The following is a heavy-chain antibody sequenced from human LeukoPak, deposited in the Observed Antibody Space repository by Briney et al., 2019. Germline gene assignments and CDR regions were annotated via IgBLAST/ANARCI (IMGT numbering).Heavy chain of an antibody. CDR2: IYYSGST. V-gene: IGHV4-39*01. D-gene: IGHD2-15*01. J-gene: IGHJ3*02. CDR1: GGSISSSSYY. CDR3: ARYGRRGLLDAFDI. Sequence: SETLSLTCTVSGGSISSSSYYWGWIRQPPGKGLEWIGSIYYSGSTYYNPSLKSRVTISVDTSKNQFSLKLSSLTAADTAVYYCARYGRRGLLDAFDIWGQGTMVTVSS.